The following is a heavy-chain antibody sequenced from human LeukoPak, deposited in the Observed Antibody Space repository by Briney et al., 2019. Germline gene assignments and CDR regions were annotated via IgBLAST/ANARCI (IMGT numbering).Heavy chain of an antibody. CDR2: MNPVSGNA. Sequence: ASVKVSCKASGHTFTNFDINWVRQAPGQGLEWMGWMNPVSGNAGSAQKFQGRVTFTRDTSISTAYMELSSLRSDDTAFYYCARAPMGAAALYWGQGTLVTVSS. V-gene: IGHV1-8*01. D-gene: IGHD6-13*01. J-gene: IGHJ4*02. CDR3: ARAPMGAAALY. CDR1: GHTFTNFD.